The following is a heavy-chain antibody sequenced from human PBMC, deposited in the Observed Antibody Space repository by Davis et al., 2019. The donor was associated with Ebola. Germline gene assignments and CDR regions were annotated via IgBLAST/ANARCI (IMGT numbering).Heavy chain of an antibody. Sequence: PGGSLRLSCAASGFTFSNYAMGWVRQAPGKGLEWVSAITSDGSTYYADSVKGQFSISRDNSKNTLYLQMNSLRAEDTAVYYCAKEPVVGAGLLAFDIWGQGTMVTVSS. J-gene: IGHJ3*02. CDR1: GFTFSNYA. V-gene: IGHV3-23*01. CDR3: AKEPVVGAGLLAFDI. CDR2: ITSDGST. D-gene: IGHD1-26*01.